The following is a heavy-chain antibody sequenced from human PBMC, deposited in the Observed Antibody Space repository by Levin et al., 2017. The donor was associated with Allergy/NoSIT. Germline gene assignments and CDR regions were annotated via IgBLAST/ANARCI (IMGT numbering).Heavy chain of an antibody. J-gene: IGHJ6*02. Sequence: GESLKISCAASGFTFDDYSMHWVRQAPGKGLEWVSLISWDGGRTDYADSVKGRFTISRDNSKNSLYLQMNSLRTEDTARYYCAKDIAAAGTFDFGMDVWGQGTTVTVSS. CDR1: GFTFDDYS. CDR3: AKDIAAAGTFDFGMDV. D-gene: IGHD6-13*01. CDR2: ISWDGGRT. V-gene: IGHV3-43*01.